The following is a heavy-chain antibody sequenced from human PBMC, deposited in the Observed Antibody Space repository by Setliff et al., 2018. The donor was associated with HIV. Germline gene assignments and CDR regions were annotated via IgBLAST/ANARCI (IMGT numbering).Heavy chain of an antibody. D-gene: IGHD6-13*01. CDR2: ISAYNRNV. V-gene: IGHV1-18*01. CDR1: GYTFTSYG. CDR3: ARGSYRSSWFRFDY. Sequence: ASVKVSCKASGYTFTSYGVSWVRQAPGQGLEWMGWISAYNRNVNYAQKVQGRVTMTTDTSTSTAYMELRNLTSDDTALYYCARGSYRSSWFRFDYWGQGTLVTVSS. J-gene: IGHJ4*01.